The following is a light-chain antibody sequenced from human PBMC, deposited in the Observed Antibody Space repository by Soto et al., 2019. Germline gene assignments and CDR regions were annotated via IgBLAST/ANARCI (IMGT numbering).Light chain of an antibody. V-gene: IGLV2-8*01. CDR2: EVT. J-gene: IGLJ1*01. CDR3: SSYAGSNNPLYV. Sequence: QSALTQPPSASGSPGQSVTISCTGTSSDVGGYNYVSWYQQHPGKAPKVMIYEVTKRPSGVPDRFSASKSGNPASLTVSGLQAEDEADYYCSSYAGSNNPLYVFGTGTKVTVL. CDR1: SSDVGGYNY.